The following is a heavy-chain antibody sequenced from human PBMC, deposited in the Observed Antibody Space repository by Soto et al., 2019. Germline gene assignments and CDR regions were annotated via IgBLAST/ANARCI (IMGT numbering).Heavy chain of an antibody. J-gene: IGHJ4*02. CDR2: IWYDGSNK. CDR1: GFTFSSYG. CDR3: ARDYQGWLRLRGYFDY. Sequence: GSLRLSCAASGFTFSSYGMHWVRQAPGKGLEWVAVIWYDGSNKYYADSVKGRFTISRDNSKNTLYLQMNSLRAEDTAVYYCARDYQGWLRLRGYFDYWGQGTLVTVSS. V-gene: IGHV3-33*01. D-gene: IGHD5-12*01.